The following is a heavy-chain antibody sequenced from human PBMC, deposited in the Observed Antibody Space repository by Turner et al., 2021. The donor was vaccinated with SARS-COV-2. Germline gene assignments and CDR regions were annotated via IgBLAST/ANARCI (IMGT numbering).Heavy chain of an antibody. J-gene: IGHJ6*02. V-gene: IGHV1-69*04. Sequence: QVQLVQSGAEVKKPGSSVKVSCKASGGTFSSYAISWVRQAPGQGLEWRGRIIPILGIANYAQKFQGRVTITADKSTNTAYMELSSLRSEDTAVYYCAKKEVRGVIEDYYYGMDVWGQGTTVTVSS. CDR1: GGTFSSYA. CDR3: AKKEVRGVIEDYYYGMDV. CDR2: IIPILGIA. D-gene: IGHD3-10*01.